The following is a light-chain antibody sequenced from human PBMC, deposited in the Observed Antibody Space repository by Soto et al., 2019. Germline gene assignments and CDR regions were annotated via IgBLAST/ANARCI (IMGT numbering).Light chain of an antibody. J-gene: IGKJ1*01. CDR3: QHYNSYSEA. CDR2: ATS. Sequence: DIQITHSPSSVSASVGDRVTITWRASQDISSWLAWYQQKPGKAPKLLIYATSSLQSGVPSRFSGSGSGTEFTLTISSLQPDDFATYYCQHYNSYSEAFGQGTKVDIK. CDR1: QDISSW. V-gene: IGKV1D-16*01.